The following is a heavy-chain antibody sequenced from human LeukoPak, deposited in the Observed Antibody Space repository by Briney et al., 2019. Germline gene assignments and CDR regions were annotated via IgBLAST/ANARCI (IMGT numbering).Heavy chain of an antibody. Sequence: SETLSLTCTVSGGSISSSSYYWGWIRQPPGKGLEWNGSIYYSGSTYYNPSLKSRVTISVDTSKNQFSLKLSSVTAADTAVYYCARHSYCSGGSCYTFDYWGQGTLVTVSS. CDR2: IYYSGST. J-gene: IGHJ4*02. CDR3: ARHSYCSGGSCYTFDY. D-gene: IGHD2-15*01. V-gene: IGHV4-39*01. CDR1: GGSISSSSYY.